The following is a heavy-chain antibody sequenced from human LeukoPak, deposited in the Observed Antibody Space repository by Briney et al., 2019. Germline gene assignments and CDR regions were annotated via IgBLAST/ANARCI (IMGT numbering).Heavy chain of an antibody. J-gene: IGHJ4*02. V-gene: IGHV3-23*01. CDR3: AKGSLGSIRGSSSSS. D-gene: IGHD6-6*01. Sequence: PGGSLRLSCAASGFTFSSYAMSWVRQAPGKGLEWVSAISGSGGSTYYADSVKGRFTISRDNSKNTLYLQMNSLRAEDTAVYYCAKGSLGSIRGSSSSSWGQGTLVTVSS. CDR2: ISGSGGST. CDR1: GFTFSSYA.